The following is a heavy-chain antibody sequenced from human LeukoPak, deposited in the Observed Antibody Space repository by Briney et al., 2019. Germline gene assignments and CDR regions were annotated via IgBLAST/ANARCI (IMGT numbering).Heavy chain of an antibody. CDR2: ISYDGSNK. V-gene: IGHV3-30*04. Sequence: GGSLRLSCAASGFTFSSYAMHWVRQAPGKGLEWVAVISYDGSNKYYADSVKGRFTISRDNSKNTLYLQMNSLRAEDTAVYYCAGEKRIVVATDAFDIWAKGQWSPSLQ. J-gene: IGHJ3*02. D-gene: IGHD3-22*01. CDR3: AGEKRIVVATDAFDI. CDR1: GFTFSSYA.